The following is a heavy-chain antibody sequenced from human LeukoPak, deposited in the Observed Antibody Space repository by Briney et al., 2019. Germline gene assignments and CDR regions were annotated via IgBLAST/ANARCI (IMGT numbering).Heavy chain of an antibody. J-gene: IGHJ4*02. CDR3: ARGYCSGGSCYLSGDY. CDR2: IIPIFGTA. D-gene: IGHD2-15*01. CDR1: GGTFSSYA. Sequence: SVKVSCKASGGTFSSYAISWVRQAPGQGLEWMGGIIPIFGTANYAQKFQGRVTITRNTSAGTAYMELSSLRSEDTAVYYCARGYCSGGSCYLSGDYWGQGTLVTVSS. V-gene: IGHV1-69*05.